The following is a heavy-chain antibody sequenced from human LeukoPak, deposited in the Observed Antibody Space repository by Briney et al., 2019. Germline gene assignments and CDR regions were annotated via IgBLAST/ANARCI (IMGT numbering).Heavy chain of an antibody. D-gene: IGHD5-12*01. CDR2: IKKDGSET. CDR1: GFTFSSHA. Sequence: GGSLRLSCAASGFTFSSHAMSWVRRAPGKGLEWVANIKKDGSETYYVDSVKGRFTISRDNAKNSLYLQMNSLRAEDTAMYYCARGRYSGTTYYFDYWGQGTLVTVSS. V-gene: IGHV3-7*03. CDR3: ARGRYSGTTYYFDY. J-gene: IGHJ4*02.